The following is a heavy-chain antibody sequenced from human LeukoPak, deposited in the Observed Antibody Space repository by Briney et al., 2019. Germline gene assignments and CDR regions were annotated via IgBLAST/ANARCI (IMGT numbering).Heavy chain of an antibody. Sequence: ASVKVSCKASGYTFTGYYMHWVRQVPGQGLEWMGWINPNSGGTNYAQKFQGRVTMTRDTSISTAYMELSRLRSDDTAVYYCARDRRDGYYYDSSGYGYWGQGTLVTVSS. J-gene: IGHJ4*02. CDR3: ARDRRDGYYYDSSGYGY. CDR1: GYTFTGYY. V-gene: IGHV1-2*02. D-gene: IGHD3-22*01. CDR2: INPNSGGT.